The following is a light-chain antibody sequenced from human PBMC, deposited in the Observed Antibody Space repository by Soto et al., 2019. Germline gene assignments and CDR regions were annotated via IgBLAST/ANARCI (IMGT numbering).Light chain of an antibody. V-gene: IGLV1-44*01. CDR1: RSNIGGNF. Sequence: QSVLTQPPSGSGIPGERGSITSSGSRSNIGGNFVNWYQQFPGSAPKLLIYNDDQRPSGVPDRFSASKSGTSASLAISGLQSEDEADYYCATWDDSLNVLFGGGTKVTVL. J-gene: IGLJ2*01. CDR2: NDD. CDR3: ATWDDSLNVL.